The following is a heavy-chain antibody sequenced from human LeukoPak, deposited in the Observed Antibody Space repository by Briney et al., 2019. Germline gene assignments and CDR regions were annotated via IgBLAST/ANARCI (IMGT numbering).Heavy chain of an antibody. Sequence: GGSLRLSCAAPGFTFSSYGMSWVRQAPGKGLEWVSAISGSGGSTYYADSVKGRFTISRDNSKNTLYLQMNSLRAEDTAVYYCAKPRDGYNWYYFDYWGQGTLVTVSS. V-gene: IGHV3-23*01. CDR3: AKPRDGYNWYYFDY. J-gene: IGHJ4*02. D-gene: IGHD5-24*01. CDR1: GFTFSSYG. CDR2: ISGSGGST.